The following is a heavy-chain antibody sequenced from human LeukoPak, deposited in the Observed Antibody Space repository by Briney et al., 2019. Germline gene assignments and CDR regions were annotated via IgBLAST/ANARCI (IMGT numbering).Heavy chain of an antibody. Sequence: GASVKVSCKASGYTFTSYYMHWVRQAPGQGLEWMGIINPSGGSTSYVQKFQGRVTMTRDMSTSTAYMELRSLRSDDTAVYYCARLYSSGWYELYYYYYMDVWGKGTTVTVSS. V-gene: IGHV1-46*01. CDR3: ARLYSSGWYELYYYYYMDV. D-gene: IGHD6-19*01. J-gene: IGHJ6*03. CDR2: INPSGGST. CDR1: GYTFTSYY.